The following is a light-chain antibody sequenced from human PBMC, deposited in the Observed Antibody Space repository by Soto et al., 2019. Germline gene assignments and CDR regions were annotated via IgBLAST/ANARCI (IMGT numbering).Light chain of an antibody. V-gene: IGKV1-39*01. Sequence: DIQMTQSPSSLSASVGDSVTITCRASQSISSYLNWYQQKPGKAPKLLIYAASSLQSGVPSRFSGSGSGTDFTLTNSSLQPEDFATYYCQQSYSTPTFGGGTKVQIK. CDR1: QSISSY. CDR3: QQSYSTPT. CDR2: AAS. J-gene: IGKJ4*01.